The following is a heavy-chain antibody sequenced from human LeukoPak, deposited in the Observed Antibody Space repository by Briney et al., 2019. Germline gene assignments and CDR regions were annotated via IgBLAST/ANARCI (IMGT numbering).Heavy chain of an antibody. J-gene: IGHJ3*02. Sequence: GGSLRLSCAASGFTFSNYEMNWVRQAPGKGLEWVSYISSNGSTLYYADSVKGRFTISRDNAKNSLYLQMNSLRAEDTAVYYCARYRSDDFGAFDIWGQGTMVTVSS. CDR3: ARYRSDDFGAFDI. D-gene: IGHD4/OR15-4a*01. CDR1: GFTFSNYE. CDR2: ISSNGSTL. V-gene: IGHV3-48*03.